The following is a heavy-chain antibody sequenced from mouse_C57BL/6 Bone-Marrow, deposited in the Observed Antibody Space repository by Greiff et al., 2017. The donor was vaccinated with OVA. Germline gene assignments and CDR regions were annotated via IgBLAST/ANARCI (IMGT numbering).Heavy chain of an antibody. V-gene: IGHV1-55*01. CDR3: ARWYDYDDAMDY. D-gene: IGHD2-4*01. J-gene: IGHJ4*01. CDR2: IYPGSGST. CDR1: GYTFTSYW. Sequence: QVQLQQPGAELVKPGASVKMSCKASGYTFTSYWITWVKQRPGQGLEWIGDIYPGSGSTNYNEKFKSKATLTVDTSSSTAYMQLSSLTSEDSAVYYCARWYDYDDAMDYWGQGTSVTVSS.